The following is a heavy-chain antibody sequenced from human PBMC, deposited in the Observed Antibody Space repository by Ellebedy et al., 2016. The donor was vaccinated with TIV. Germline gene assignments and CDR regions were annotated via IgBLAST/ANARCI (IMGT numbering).Heavy chain of an antibody. Sequence: GESLKISXAASGFPFEIYAMQWVRQAPGKGLEWAAVISFEGNTNYADSVKGRFTISRDNSKNTVYLHMNTLRPEDTAVYYCARDPLDPDTIPGADIGYFDYWGQGVPVTVSS. CDR3: ARDPLDPDTIPGADIGYFDY. J-gene: IGHJ4*02. CDR2: ISFEGNT. V-gene: IGHV3-30*04. D-gene: IGHD2-2*01. CDR1: GFPFEIYA.